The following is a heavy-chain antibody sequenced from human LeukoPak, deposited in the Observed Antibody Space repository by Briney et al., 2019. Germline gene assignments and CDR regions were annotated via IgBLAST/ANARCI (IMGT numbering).Heavy chain of an antibody. J-gene: IGHJ6*02. V-gene: IGHV3-48*03. CDR2: ISSSGSTI. CDR3: ARDRYDFWSGSPYVMDV. D-gene: IGHD3-3*01. Sequence: PGGSLRLSCAASGFTFGSYEMIWVRQAPGKGLEWVSYISSSGSTIYYADSVKGRFTISRDNAKNSLYLQMNSLRAEDTAVYYCARDRYDFWSGSPYVMDVWGQGTTVTVSS. CDR1: GFTFGSYE.